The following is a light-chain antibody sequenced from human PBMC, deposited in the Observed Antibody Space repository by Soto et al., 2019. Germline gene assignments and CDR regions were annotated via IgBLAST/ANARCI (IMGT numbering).Light chain of an antibody. CDR1: SSDVGNYDY. CDR3: CSYAGSYTYV. CDR2: DLN. Sequence: QSVLTQPRSVSGSPGQSVTISCAGTSSDVGNYDYVSWYQHHPGKAPKVMIYDLNKRPSGVPDRFSGSKSGNTAYLTISGLQTEDEADYYCCSYAGSYTYVFGNGTKVTVL. V-gene: IGLV2-11*01. J-gene: IGLJ1*01.